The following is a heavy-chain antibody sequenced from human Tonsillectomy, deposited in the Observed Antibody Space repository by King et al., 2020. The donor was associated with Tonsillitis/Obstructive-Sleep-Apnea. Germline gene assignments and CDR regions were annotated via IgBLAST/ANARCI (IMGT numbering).Heavy chain of an antibody. Sequence: QLVQSGAEVKKPGASVKVSCKASGYTFINYGINWVRQAPGQGLEWMGWISVYDGNTNYAQKFQGRVTMTTDTSTSTAYMERRSLRSDDTAVYYCAREDTSSWYPYWGQGTLVTVSS. CDR1: GYTFINYG. D-gene: IGHD6-13*01. J-gene: IGHJ4*02. V-gene: IGHV1-18*01. CDR2: ISVYDGNT. CDR3: AREDTSSWYPY.